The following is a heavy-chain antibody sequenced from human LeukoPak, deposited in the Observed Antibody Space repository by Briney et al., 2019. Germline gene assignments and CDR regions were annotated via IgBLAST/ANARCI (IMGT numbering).Heavy chain of an antibody. J-gene: IGHJ2*01. CDR1: GFTFNIYG. Sequence: PGGSLRLSCAASGFTFNIYGMNWVRQAPGKGLEWVSGIGGSGSHTYYADSVKGRFTISRDNSKNTLYLQMSSLRDEDTAVYYCAKNNDYGGSYWYFDLWGRGTLVTVSS. CDR3: AKNNDYGGSYWYFDL. CDR2: IGGSGSHT. V-gene: IGHV3-23*01. D-gene: IGHD4-23*01.